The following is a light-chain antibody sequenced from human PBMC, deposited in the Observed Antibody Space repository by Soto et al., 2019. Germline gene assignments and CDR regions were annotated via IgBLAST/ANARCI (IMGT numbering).Light chain of an antibody. Sequence: LTQPASVSGSPGQSITISCTGTGSDIGAYNSVSWYQQHPGKAPKLIVFQVSFRPSAVSDRFSGSKSDNTASLTISGLQTEDEADYYCLSYITSSTFVFGTGTKVTVL. CDR3: LSYITSSTFV. CDR2: QVS. V-gene: IGLV2-14*01. CDR1: GSDIGAYNS. J-gene: IGLJ1*01.